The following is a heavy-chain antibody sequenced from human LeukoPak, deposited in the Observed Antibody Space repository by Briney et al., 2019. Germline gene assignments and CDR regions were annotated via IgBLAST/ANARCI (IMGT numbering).Heavy chain of an antibody. J-gene: IGHJ4*02. D-gene: IGHD6-6*01. CDR2: LDSSGST. CDR1: GGSISPFY. CDR3: AREEPSIAAPSPFDY. V-gene: IGHV4-4*07. Sequence: SETLSLTCTVSGGSISPFYWSWIRQPAGKGLEWIGRLDSSGSTNYNPSLQSRVTMSVDTSKNQFSLKLSSVTAADTAVYYCAREEPSIAAPSPFDYWGQGTLVTVSS.